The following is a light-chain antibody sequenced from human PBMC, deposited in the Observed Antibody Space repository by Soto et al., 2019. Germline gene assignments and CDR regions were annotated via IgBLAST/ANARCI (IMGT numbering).Light chain of an antibody. CDR3: HPRSTWPILT. J-gene: IGKJ4*01. CDR1: QTVSKY. V-gene: IGKV3-11*01. Sequence: TQSPATVSLSPGESATLSCRASQTVSKYLAWYQHKPGQPPRLLIYYASERATGIPARFSGSGSGTDYTLHIYSLEPQDSAVYNCHPRSTWPILTFGGGTKAEI. CDR2: YAS.